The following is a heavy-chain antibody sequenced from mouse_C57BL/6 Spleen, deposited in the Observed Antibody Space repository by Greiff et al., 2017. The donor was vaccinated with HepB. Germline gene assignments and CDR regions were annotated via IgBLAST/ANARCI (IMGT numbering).Heavy chain of an antibody. CDR2: IDPETGGT. V-gene: IGHV1-15*01. Sequence: VKLMESGAELVRPGASVTLSCKASGYTFTDYEMHWVKQTPVHGLEWIGAIDPETGGTAYNQKFKGKAILTADKSSSTAYMELRSLTSEDSAVYYCTRYGVYYGNPPGFAYWGQGTLVTVSA. CDR3: TRYGVYYGNPPGFAY. J-gene: IGHJ3*01. CDR1: GYTFTDYE. D-gene: IGHD2-1*01.